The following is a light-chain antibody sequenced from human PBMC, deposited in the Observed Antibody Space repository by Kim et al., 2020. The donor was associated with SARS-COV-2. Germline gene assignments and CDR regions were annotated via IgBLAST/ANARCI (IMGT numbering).Light chain of an antibody. CDR3: ATWDASLNGPV. CDR1: KSNVGNYP. CDR2: STN. V-gene: IGLV1-44*01. J-gene: IGLJ3*02. Sequence: HRVTISCSGTKSNVGNYPVNWFQLLPGTAPKLLIYSTNQRPSGVPDRFSGSKSGTSASLAISGLQSEDEADYHCATWDASLNGPVFGGGPPLTVL.